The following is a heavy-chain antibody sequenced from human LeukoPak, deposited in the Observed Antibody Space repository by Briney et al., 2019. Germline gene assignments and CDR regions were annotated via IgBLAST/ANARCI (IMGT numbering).Heavy chain of an antibody. V-gene: IGHV3-23*01. J-gene: IGHJ3*02. CDR2: ISGSGGST. Sequence: GGSLRLSCAASGFTFSSYGMSWVRQAPGKGLEWVSAISGSGGSTYYADSVKGRFTISRDNSKNTLYLQMNSLRAEVTAVYYCAKDLGGIEGAFDIWGQGTMVTVSS. CDR1: GFTFSSYG. CDR3: AKDLGGIEGAFDI. D-gene: IGHD3-10*01.